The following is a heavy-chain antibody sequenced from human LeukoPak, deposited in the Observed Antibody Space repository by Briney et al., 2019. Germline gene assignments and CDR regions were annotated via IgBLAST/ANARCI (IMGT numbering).Heavy chain of an antibody. CDR2: ISGSGGST. D-gene: IGHD2-2*01. J-gene: IGHJ5*02. V-gene: IGHV3-23*01. CDR1: GFTFSSYA. Sequence: GGSLRLSCAASGFTFSSYAMSWVRQAPGKGLEWVSAISGSGGSTYYADSVKGRFTISRDNSKNTLYLQMNSLRAEDTAVYYCAKDSHQLSAYHRNWFDPWGQGTLVTVSS. CDR3: AKDSHQLSAYHRNWFDP.